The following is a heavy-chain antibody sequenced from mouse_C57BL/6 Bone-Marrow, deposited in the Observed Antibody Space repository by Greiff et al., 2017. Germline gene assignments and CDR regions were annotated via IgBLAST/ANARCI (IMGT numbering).Heavy chain of an antibody. D-gene: IGHD2-2*01. Sequence: VKLMESGAELVRPGTSVKVSCKASGYAFTNYLIEWVKQRPGQGLEWIGVINPGSGGTNYNEKFKGKATLTADKSSSTAYMQLSSLTSEDSAVYFCARWGLRRGNYAMDYWGQGTSVTVSS. V-gene: IGHV1-54*01. CDR2: INPGSGGT. CDR1: GYAFTNYL. CDR3: ARWGLRRGNYAMDY. J-gene: IGHJ4*01.